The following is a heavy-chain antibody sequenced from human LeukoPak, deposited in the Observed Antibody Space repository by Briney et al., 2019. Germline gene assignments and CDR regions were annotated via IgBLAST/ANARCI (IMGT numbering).Heavy chain of an antibody. D-gene: IGHD6-19*01. Sequence: ASVKVSCKASGYTFTSYYMHWVRQAPGQGLEWMGIINPSGGSTSYAQKFQGRVTMTRDTSTSTVYMELSSLRSEDTAVYYCARDVPYSSGWSYYYYYGMDVWGQGTTVTVSS. CDR2: INPSGGST. J-gene: IGHJ6*02. V-gene: IGHV1-46*01. CDR1: GYTFTSYY. CDR3: ARDVPYSSGWSYYYYYGMDV.